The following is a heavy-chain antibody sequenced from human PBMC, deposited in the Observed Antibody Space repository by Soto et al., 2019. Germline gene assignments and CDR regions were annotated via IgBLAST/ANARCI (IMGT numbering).Heavy chain of an antibody. CDR2: IYYSGST. J-gene: IGHJ5*02. CDR3: ARHGADLYQLLFNWFDP. CDR1: GGSISSSSYY. D-gene: IGHD2-2*01. V-gene: IGHV4-39*01. Sequence: QLQLQESGPGLVKPSETLSLTCTVSGGSISSSSYYWGWIRQPPGKGLEWIGSIYYSGSTYYNPSLKSRVTISVDTSKNQFSLKLSSVTAADTAVYYCARHGADLYQLLFNWFDPWGQGTLVTVSS.